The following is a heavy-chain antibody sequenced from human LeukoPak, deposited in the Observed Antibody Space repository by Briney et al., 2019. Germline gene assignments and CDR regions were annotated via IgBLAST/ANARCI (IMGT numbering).Heavy chain of an antibody. Sequence: ASVKVSCKASGYTFTSYGISWVRQAPGQGLEWMGWISAYNGNTNYAQKLQGRVTMTTDTSTSTAYMELRSLRSDDTAVYYCARELHHRDYGDRGSWDYWGQGTLVTVSS. CDR2: ISAYNGNT. J-gene: IGHJ4*02. V-gene: IGHV1-18*01. CDR3: ARELHHRDYGDRGSWDY. CDR1: GYTFTSYG. D-gene: IGHD4-17*01.